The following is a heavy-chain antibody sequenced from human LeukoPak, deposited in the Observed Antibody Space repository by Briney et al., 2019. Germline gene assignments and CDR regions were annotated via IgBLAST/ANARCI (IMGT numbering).Heavy chain of an antibody. CDR2: ISVDGATT. D-gene: IGHD1-14*01. CDR1: GFTFSSYA. Sequence: GGSLRLSCAASGFTFSSYAMSWVRQAPGKGLEWVSAISVDGATTYYAGSVKGRFTVSRDNSKNTLYLQMNSLRAEDTAVYYCANARFRKSWTSENEYWGQGTLVTVSS. J-gene: IGHJ4*02. V-gene: IGHV3-23*01. CDR3: ANARFRKSWTSENEY.